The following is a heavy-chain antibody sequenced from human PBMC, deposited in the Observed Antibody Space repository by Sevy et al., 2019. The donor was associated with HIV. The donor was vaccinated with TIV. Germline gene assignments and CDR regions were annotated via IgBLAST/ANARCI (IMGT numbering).Heavy chain of an antibody. Sequence: GESLKISCKGSGYSFTSYWIGWVRQMPGKGLEWMGIIYPGDSDTRHSPSFQGQVTISADKSISTAYLQWSSLKASDTAMYYCARVSGCASYSYNWFDPWGQGTLVTVSS. CDR3: ARVSGCASYSYNWFDP. V-gene: IGHV5-51*01. D-gene: IGHD3-10*01. J-gene: IGHJ5*02. CDR1: GYSFTSYW. CDR2: IYPGDSDT.